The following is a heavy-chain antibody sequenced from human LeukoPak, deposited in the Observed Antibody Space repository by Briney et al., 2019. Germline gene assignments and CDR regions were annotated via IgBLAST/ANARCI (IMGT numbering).Heavy chain of an antibody. CDR2: IYHSGST. Sequence: PSETLSLTCTVSGYSISSGYYWGWIRQPPGKGLEWIGSIYHSGSTYYNPSLKSRVTISVDTSKNQFSLKLSSVTAADTAVYYCATRGYSGYEYYYYYMDVWGKGTTVTISS. CDR3: ATRGYSGYEYYYYYMDV. V-gene: IGHV4-38-2*02. CDR1: GYSISSGYY. D-gene: IGHD5-12*01. J-gene: IGHJ6*03.